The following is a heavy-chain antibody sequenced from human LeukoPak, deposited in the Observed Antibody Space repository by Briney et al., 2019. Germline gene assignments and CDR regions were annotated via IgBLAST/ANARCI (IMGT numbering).Heavy chain of an antibody. D-gene: IGHD2-2*02. CDR2: IFHTGIT. V-gene: IGHV4-59*02. Sequence: SETLSLTCTASGGSVTKYYWHWIRQAPGKGLEWIGFIFHTGITNYNPSLNSRVTISVDTSKNQFSLKLTSVTAADTAVYFCARDLFPINWFESWGEGTLVSVSS. J-gene: IGHJ5*01. CDR1: GGSVTKYY. CDR3: ARDLFPINWFES.